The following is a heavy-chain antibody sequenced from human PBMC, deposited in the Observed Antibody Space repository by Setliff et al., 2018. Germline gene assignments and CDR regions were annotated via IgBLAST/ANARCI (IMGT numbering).Heavy chain of an antibody. D-gene: IGHD4-17*01. CDR2: INEDGTDR. J-gene: IGHJ4*02. CDR3: AKCSSWHGHYPHFNY. CDR1: EFAFSSSW. V-gene: IGHV3-7*01. Sequence: PGGSLRLSCAVSEFAFSSSWMTWVRQAPGKGLEWVANINEDGTDRKYVDSVKGRFTISRDNAKNSVYLQMSSLRVEDSAVYYCAKCSSWHGHYPHFNYWGQGTLVTVSS.